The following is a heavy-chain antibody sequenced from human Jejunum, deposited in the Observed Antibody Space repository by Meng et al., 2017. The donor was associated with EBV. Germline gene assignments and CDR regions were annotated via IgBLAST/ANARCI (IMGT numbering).Heavy chain of an antibody. Sequence: EVQLVESGGGLVNFGGSLRLSCAVSGRTFSGYTINWVRQAPGRGLEWVSSISAGGDYTYYADSVQGRFTISRDKAGNSMYLLMNSLTADDTALYYCTRGLLRCNNVRCHRGWFDPWGQGTLVTVSS. CDR3: TRGLLRCNNVRCHRGWFDP. V-gene: IGHV3-21*02. J-gene: IGHJ5*02. CDR2: ISAGGDYT. D-gene: IGHD2-8*01. CDR1: GRTFSGYT.